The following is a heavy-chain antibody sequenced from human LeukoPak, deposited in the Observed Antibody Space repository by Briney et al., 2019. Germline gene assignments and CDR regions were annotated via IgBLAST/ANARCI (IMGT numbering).Heavy chain of an antibody. Sequence: LETLSLTCTVSGASISSHCWDWIRQPPGKGLEWIGYICHSGSTYYNPSLMSRVTMSLTTSKNQFSLTLSSVTAADTALYYCASRPGSNWYGVFDYWSQGTVVTVSS. CDR1: GASISSHC. CDR3: ASRPGSNWYGVFDY. V-gene: IGHV4-59*11. J-gene: IGHJ4*02. D-gene: IGHD6-13*01. CDR2: ICHSGST.